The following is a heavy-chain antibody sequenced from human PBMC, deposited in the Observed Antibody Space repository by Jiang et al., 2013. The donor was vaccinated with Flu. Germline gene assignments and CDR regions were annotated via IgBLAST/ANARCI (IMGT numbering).Heavy chain of an antibody. D-gene: IGHD5-24*01. CDR1: SISSYY. Sequence: SISSYYWSWIRQPQEGTGVDWYIYYSGSTNYNPSLKSRVTISVDTSKNQFSLKLSSVTAADTAVYYCARHKSPEMAIDYWGQGTLVTVSS. CDR3: ARHKSPEMAIDY. CDR2: IYYSGST. J-gene: IGHJ4*02. V-gene: IGHV4-59*08.